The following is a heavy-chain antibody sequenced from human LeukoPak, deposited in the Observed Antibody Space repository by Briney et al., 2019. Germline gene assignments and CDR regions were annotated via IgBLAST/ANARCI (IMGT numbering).Heavy chain of an antibody. V-gene: IGHV3-7*01. J-gene: IGHJ5*02. CDR1: GFTFRSYW. CDR2: IKQDGSEK. CDR3: AREVNYDFWSGSADWFDP. Sequence: GGSLRLSCAASGFTFRSYWMSWVRQAPGKGLEWVANIKQDGSEKYYVDSVKGRFTISRDNAKSSLYLQMNSLRAEDTAVYYCAREVNYDFWSGSADWFDPWGQGTLVTVSS. D-gene: IGHD3-3*01.